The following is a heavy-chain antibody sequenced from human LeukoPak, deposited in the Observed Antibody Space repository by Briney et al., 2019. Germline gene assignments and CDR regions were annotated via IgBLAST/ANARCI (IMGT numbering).Heavy chain of an antibody. CDR1: GGSISSYY. CDR2: IYYSGST. V-gene: IGHV4-59*01. CDR3: ARVDSGYEHVDY. Sequence: NPSETLSLTCTVSGGSISSYYWSWIRQPPGKGLEWIGYIYYSGSTNYNPSLKSRVTISVDTSKNQFSLKLSSVTAADTAVYYCARVDSGYEHVDYWGQGTLVTVSS. J-gene: IGHJ4*02. D-gene: IGHD5-12*01.